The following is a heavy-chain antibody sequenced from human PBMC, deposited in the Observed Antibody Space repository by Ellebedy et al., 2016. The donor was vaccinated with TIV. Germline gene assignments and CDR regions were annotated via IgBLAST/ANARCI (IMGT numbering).Heavy chain of an antibody. V-gene: IGHV4/OR15-8*02. CDR2: IFHSGRP. D-gene: IGHD2-2*02. CDR3: ATLYGLPNHF. J-gene: IGHJ4*01. Sequence: MPSETLSLTCTVSGDSITAGWWSWVRQSPDKGLEWIGEIFHSGRPNYNASLKSRVTISIDKSKNQISLELTSVTAADTAIYYCATLYGLPNHFWGHGTMVTVSS. CDR1: GDSITAGW.